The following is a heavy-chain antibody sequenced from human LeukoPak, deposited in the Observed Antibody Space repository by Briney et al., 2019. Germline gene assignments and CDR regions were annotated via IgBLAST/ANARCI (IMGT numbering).Heavy chain of an antibody. D-gene: IGHD3-22*01. J-gene: IGHJ6*02. CDR3: AKDLSSAITSALVLDV. V-gene: IGHV3-9*01. CDR1: GFTFDDYA. CDR2: ITWNRDNI. Sequence: GGSLGLSCTVSGFTFDDYAMHWVRHTPGKGLEWVAGITWNRDNIGYGDSVKGLFTISRDNVKNVLYLQMNSLRPEDTALYYCAKDLSSAITSALVLDVWGQGTTV.